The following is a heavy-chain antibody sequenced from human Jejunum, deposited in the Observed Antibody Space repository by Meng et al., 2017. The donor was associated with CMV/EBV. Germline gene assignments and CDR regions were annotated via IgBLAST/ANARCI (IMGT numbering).Heavy chain of an antibody. Sequence: SGFTVSRNYMSWVRQAPGKGLEWVSVMYSSGDSYYADSVKGRFTITRDNAKNTLSLQMNNLRAEDTAVYYCAREGADYDSWGWGYWGQGTLVTVSS. CDR2: MYSSGDS. J-gene: IGHJ4*02. D-gene: IGHD3-22*01. CDR3: AREGADYDSWGWGY. V-gene: IGHV3-53*01. CDR1: GFTVSRNY.